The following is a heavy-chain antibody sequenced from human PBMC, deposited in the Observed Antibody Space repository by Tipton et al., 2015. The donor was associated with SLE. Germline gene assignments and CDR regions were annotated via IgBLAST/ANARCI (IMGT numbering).Heavy chain of an antibody. V-gene: IGHV4-39*07. CDR1: SGSISSSSYY. Sequence: TLSLTCIVSSGSISSSSYYWGWIRQPPGRGLEWIGNIYYSGSTYYNPSLKSRVTMSIDTSENQFSQRLTSVTAADTAVYYCARLGYCTGGVCYSHYYYGMDVWGQGTTVTVSS. J-gene: IGHJ6*02. D-gene: IGHD2-8*02. CDR3: ARLGYCTGGVCYSHYYYGMDV. CDR2: IYYSGST.